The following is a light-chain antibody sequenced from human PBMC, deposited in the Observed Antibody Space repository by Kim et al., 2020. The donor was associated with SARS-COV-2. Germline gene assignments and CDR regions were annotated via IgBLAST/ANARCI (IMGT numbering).Light chain of an antibody. CDR3: QQYGGSPM. Sequence: TVLTQSPGTLSLSPGERATLSCRASQSVRSSSLAWYQQKPGQAPRLLIYGASSRATGIPDRFSGSGSGTDFTLTISRLESEDSAVYYCQQYGGSPMFGQGTKVDIK. CDR1: QSVRSSS. CDR2: GAS. V-gene: IGKV3-20*01. J-gene: IGKJ1*01.